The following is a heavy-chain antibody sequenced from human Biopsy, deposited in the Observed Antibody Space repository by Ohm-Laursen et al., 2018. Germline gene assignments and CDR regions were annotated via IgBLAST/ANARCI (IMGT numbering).Heavy chain of an antibody. D-gene: IGHD2-2*01. J-gene: IGHJ6*02. V-gene: IGHV4-59*01. CDR2: VYYSGTT. CDR3: ARDVKRYCSSTSCYSGYFGMDV. CDR1: RGSISSYY. Sequence: SDTLSLTCAVSRGSISSYYWSWIRQPPGKGLEWIGDVYYSGTTNYNPSLKSRLTISVDTSKNQFSLNLNSVTAADTAVYFCARDVKRYCSSTSCYSGYFGMDVWGQGTTVTVS.